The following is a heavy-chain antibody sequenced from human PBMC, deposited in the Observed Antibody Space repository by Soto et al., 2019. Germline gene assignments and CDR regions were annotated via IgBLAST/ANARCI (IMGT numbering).Heavy chain of an antibody. V-gene: IGHV3-9*01. CDR3: AKDMGYDLSPLGYFDY. Sequence: AGGSLRLSCAASGFTFDDYAMHWVRQAPGKGLEWVSGISWNSGSIGYADSVEGRFTISRDNVKNSLYLQMNSLRSEDTALYYCAKDMGYDLSPLGYFDYWGQGTLVTVSS. J-gene: IGHJ4*02. CDR1: GFTFDDYA. CDR2: ISWNSGSI. D-gene: IGHD5-12*01.